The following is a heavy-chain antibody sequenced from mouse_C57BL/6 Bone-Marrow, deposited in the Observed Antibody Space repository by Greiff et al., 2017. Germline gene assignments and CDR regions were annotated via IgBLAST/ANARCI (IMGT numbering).Heavy chain of an antibody. CDR1: GYTFTGYW. D-gene: IGHD1-1*01. CDR2: ILPGSGST. J-gene: IGHJ3*01. V-gene: IGHV1-9*01. Sequence: VKLVESGAELMKPGASVKLSCKATGYTFTGYWIEWVKQRPGHGLEWIGEILPGSGSTNYNEKFKGKATFTADTSSNTAYMQLSSLTTEDSAIYYCASSLLLRYRAWFAYWGQGTLVTVSA. CDR3: ASSLLLRYRAWFAY.